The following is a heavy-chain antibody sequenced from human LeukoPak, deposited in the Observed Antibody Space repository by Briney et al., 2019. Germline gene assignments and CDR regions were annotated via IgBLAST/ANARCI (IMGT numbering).Heavy chain of an antibody. J-gene: IGHJ4*02. CDR3: ARDGVIEDH. CDR1: GGSISSRSYY. Sequence: SETLSLTCTVSGGSISSRSYYWGWIRQPPGKGLEWTGSISYTGSTYYNPSLKSRVTLSVDTSKNQFSLKVNSVTAADTAVYYCARDGVIEDHWGQGTLVTVSS. D-gene: IGHD3-16*01. CDR2: ISYTGST. V-gene: IGHV4-39*07.